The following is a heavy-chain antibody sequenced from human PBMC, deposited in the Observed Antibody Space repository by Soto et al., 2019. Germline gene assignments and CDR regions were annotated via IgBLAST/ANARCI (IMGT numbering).Heavy chain of an antibody. V-gene: IGHV4-59*08. Sequence: SETLSLTCTVSGGSISSYYWSWIRQPPGKGLEWIGYVYSSGSTNYNPSLKSRVTISVDTSKNQFSLKLNSMTAADTAVYYCARHNYGSGSTYFDYWGQGTLVTVSS. J-gene: IGHJ4*02. CDR1: GGSISSYY. CDR2: VYSSGST. CDR3: ARHNYGSGSTYFDY. D-gene: IGHD3-10*01.